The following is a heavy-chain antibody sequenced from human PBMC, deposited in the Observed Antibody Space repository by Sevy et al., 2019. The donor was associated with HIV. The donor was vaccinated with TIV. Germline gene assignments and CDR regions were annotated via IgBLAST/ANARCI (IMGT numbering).Heavy chain of an antibody. CDR3: AKDVRFGESEKPTFDY. D-gene: IGHD3-10*01. Sequence: GGSLRLSCAASGFAFDSYAMTWVRQAPGKGLEWVSGISGTGAGTYYAHSVKGRFTISRDNSKNTVYLQMNSLRVEDTAVYYCAKDVRFGESEKPTFDYWGQGTLVTVSS. CDR1: GFAFDSYA. CDR2: ISGTGAGT. J-gene: IGHJ4*02. V-gene: IGHV3-23*01.